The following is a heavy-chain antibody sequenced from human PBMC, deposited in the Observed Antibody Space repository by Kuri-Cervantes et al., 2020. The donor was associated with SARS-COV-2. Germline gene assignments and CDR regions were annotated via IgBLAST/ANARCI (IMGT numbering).Heavy chain of an antibody. Sequence: GESLKISCAASGFTFSTYSMNWVRQAPGKGLEWVSSISSRTSDIYYAESVKGRFTISRDNAQNSLYLQMNSLRAEDTAVYYCARDGGKARFRAFDIWGQGTMVTVSS. CDR2: ISSRTSDI. V-gene: IGHV3-21*01. CDR1: GFTFSTYS. D-gene: IGHD3-16*01. J-gene: IGHJ3*02. CDR3: ARDGGKARFRAFDI.